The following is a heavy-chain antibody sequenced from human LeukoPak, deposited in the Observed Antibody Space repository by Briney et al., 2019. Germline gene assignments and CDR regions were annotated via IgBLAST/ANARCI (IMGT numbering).Heavy chain of an antibody. D-gene: IGHD1-1*01. J-gene: IGHJ6*03. CDR3: TRENGGSYFYMDV. V-gene: IGHV3-74*01. Sequence: GGSLRLSCAASGFTFSSYWTHWVRQAPGKGLVWVSRIITDGSSTTYADSVRGRFTTSRDNAKNTLYLQMNSLRAEDTAVYYCTRENGGSYFYMDVWGKGTTVTVSS. CDR2: IITDGSST. CDR1: GFTFSSYW.